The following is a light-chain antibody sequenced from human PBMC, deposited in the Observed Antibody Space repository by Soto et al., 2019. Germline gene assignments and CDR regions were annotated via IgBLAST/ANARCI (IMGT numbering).Light chain of an antibody. CDR2: EVT. V-gene: IGLV2-14*01. CDR1: CSDIGAHNF. Sequence: QSALTQPASVSGSPGQSITLSCAGTCSDIGAHNFVSWYQHHPGKAPKLIIYEVTKWPSGVSTRFSGSKAGNTASLTISGLQAEDEADYYCNSYTLSRTVVFGGGTKLTVL. CDR3: NSYTLSRTVV. J-gene: IGLJ2*01.